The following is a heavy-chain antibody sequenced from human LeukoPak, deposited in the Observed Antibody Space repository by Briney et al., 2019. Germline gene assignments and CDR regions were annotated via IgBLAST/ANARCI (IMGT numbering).Heavy chain of an antibody. CDR1: GFTFSSYA. Sequence: GSLRLSCAASGFTFSSYAMSWVRQAPGKGLEWVSAISGSGGSTYYADSAKGRFTISRDNSKNTLYLQMNSLRAEDTAAYYCAKPFYYDSSGYYQDWGQGTLVTVSS. CDR3: AKPFYYDSSGYYQD. CDR2: ISGSGGST. V-gene: IGHV3-23*01. D-gene: IGHD3-22*01. J-gene: IGHJ4*02.